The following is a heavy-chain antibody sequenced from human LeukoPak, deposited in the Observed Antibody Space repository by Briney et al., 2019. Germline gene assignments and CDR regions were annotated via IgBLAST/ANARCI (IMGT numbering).Heavy chain of an antibody. CDR3: ARESPSLTVYGGPGVFDI. CDR2: TYHTGAS. Sequence: PSETLSLTCTVSDDXISPYYWAWIRQPPGEGQEWIGFTYHTGASNYTPSLKSRVTMSVDTSKNQFSLSLISVTAADTAVYYCARESPSLTVYGGPGVFDIWGQGTMVTVSS. D-gene: IGHD4-23*01. J-gene: IGHJ3*02. V-gene: IGHV4-59*01. CDR1: DDXISPYY.